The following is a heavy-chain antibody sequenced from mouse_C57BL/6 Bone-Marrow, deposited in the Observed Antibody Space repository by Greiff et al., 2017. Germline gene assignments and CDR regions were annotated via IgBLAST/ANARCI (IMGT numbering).Heavy chain of an antibody. CDR1: GYTFTDYY. CDR2: INPNNGGT. Sequence: VQLQQSGPELVKPGASVKISCKASGYTFTDYYMNWVKQSHGKSLQWIGDINPNNGGTSYNQKFKGKATLTVDKSSSTAYMELRSLTSEDSAVYYCAREVYYGNYERAMDYWGQGTSVTVSS. V-gene: IGHV1-26*01. J-gene: IGHJ4*01. D-gene: IGHD2-1*01. CDR3: AREVYYGNYERAMDY.